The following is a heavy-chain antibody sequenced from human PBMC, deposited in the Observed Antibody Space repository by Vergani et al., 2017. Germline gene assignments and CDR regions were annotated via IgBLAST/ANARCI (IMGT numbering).Heavy chain of an antibody. CDR1: GDSINNGSYY. J-gene: IGHJ5*02. V-gene: IGHV4-61*02. CDR3: ARDQRWGHSLDR. D-gene: IGHD5-24*01. CDR2: ISISGNT. Sequence: QLQLQQSGPGLVKPSETLFLTCSVSGDSINNGSYYWSWIRQPAGKGLEWIGRISISGNTDYNSSLKRRISMSVETSKNQFSLKVNSLTAADTAVYYCARDQRWGHSLDRWGQGTLVTVSS.